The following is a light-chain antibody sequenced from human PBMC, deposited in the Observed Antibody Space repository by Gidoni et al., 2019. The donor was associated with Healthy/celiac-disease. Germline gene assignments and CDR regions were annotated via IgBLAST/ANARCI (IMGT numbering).Light chain of an antibody. CDR1: QGISSW. CDR3: KQANSFPCT. J-gene: IGKJ3*01. CDR2: AAS. Sequence: IQMPQSPSSVSASVGDRVTITCRASQGISSWFAWYQQKPGKAPKLLIYAASSLQSGVPSRFSGSGSGTDFTLTISSLQPEDFATDYGKQANSFPCTVGPGTKVDIK. V-gene: IGKV1-12*01.